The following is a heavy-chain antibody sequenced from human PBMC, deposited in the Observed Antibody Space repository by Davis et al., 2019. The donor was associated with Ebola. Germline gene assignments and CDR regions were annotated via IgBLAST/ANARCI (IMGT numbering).Heavy chain of an antibody. D-gene: IGHD3-10*01. CDR2: VKQDGSDT. J-gene: IGHJ6*02. CDR1: GFTFSDYS. CDR3: ATLPGGRGMDV. Sequence: GESLKISCAASGFTFSDYSMNWVRQAPGKGLEWVANVKQDGSDTYYVDSVKGRFIISRDNTKNSIYLEMNDLRVDDTAVYYCATLPGGRGMDVWGQGTTVTVSS. V-gene: IGHV3-7*01.